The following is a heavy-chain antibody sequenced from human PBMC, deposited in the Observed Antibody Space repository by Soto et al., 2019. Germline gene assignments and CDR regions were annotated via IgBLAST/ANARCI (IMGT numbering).Heavy chain of an antibody. J-gene: IGHJ4*02. CDR3: AKGGSIWPAYYFDY. D-gene: IGHD6-13*01. Sequence: EVQVLESGGGLVQPGGSLRLSCAASGFTFTTYAMTWVRQAPGKGLEWVSSISGSDGGTYYADSVKGRFTISRDNSKNMVYLQMNSLRAEDTAVYFCAKGGSIWPAYYFDYWGQGTLVTASS. V-gene: IGHV3-23*01. CDR1: GFTFTTYA. CDR2: ISGSDGGT.